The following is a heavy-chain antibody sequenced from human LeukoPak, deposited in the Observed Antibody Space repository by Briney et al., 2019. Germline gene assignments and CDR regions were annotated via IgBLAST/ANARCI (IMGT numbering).Heavy chain of an antibody. D-gene: IGHD4-17*01. CDR3: ARASTTVPNLLDN. J-gene: IGHJ4*02. Sequence: GGSLRLSCVASGFTFSTYWMHWVGQAPGEGLLWVSRINGDGSSTNYADSVKGRSTISRDNAKNTLYLQMNSLRAEDTAVYYCARASTTVPNLLDNWGQGTLVTVSS. V-gene: IGHV3-74*01. CDR2: INGDGSST. CDR1: GFTFSTYW.